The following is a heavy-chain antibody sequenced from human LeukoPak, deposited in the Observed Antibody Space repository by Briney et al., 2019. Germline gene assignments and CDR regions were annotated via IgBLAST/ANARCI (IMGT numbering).Heavy chain of an antibody. CDR1: GVSFSGYY. CDR3: ARPGYCSNTTCYSRFDP. CDR2: INHSGST. Sequence: SETLSLTCAVYGVSFSGYYWSWIRQPPGKGLEWIGEINHSGSTNYNPSLKSRVTISVDTSKKQFSLKLRSVTAADTAVYYCARPGYCSNTTCYSRFDPWGQGTLVTVSS. D-gene: IGHD2-2*01. J-gene: IGHJ5*02. V-gene: IGHV4-34*01.